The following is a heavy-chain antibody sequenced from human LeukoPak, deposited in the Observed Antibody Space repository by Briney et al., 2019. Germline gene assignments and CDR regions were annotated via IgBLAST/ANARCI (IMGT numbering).Heavy chain of an antibody. CDR1: GASVTNFY. V-gene: IGHV4-4*07. Sequence: SETLSLTCSVSGASVTNFYWTWIRQPAGQGLEYIGCIYASGSIDYNPSLKSRVTLSVDSSNNQFSLNLTSVTAADTALYYCARSARFNYFYMDVWGKGTSVTVSS. CDR2: IYASGSI. D-gene: IGHD2-15*01. CDR3: ARSARFNYFYMDV. J-gene: IGHJ6*03.